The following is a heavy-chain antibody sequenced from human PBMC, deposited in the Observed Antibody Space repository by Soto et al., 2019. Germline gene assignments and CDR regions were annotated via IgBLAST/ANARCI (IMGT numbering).Heavy chain of an antibody. CDR1: GFTFSGSA. D-gene: IGHD2-2*01. CDR3: ARLVVPNTWFDP. CDR2: IRSKANSYAT. J-gene: IGHJ5*02. V-gene: IGHV3-73*02. Sequence: EVQLVESGGGLVQPGGSLKLSCAASGFTFSGSAMHWVRQASGKGLEWVGRIRSKANSYATAYAASVKGRFTISRDDSKNSLYLQMNSLKTEDTAVYYCARLVVPNTWFDPWGQGTLVTVSS.